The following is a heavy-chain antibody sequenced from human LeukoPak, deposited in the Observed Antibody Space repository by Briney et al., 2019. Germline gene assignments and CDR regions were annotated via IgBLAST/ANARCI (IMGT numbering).Heavy chain of an antibody. J-gene: IGHJ4*02. CDR3: ARDYDILSEYYFDY. D-gene: IGHD3-9*01. Sequence: GGSLRLSCAASGFTFSSYWMSWVRQAPGKGLEWVANIKQDGSEKYYVDSVKGRFTISRDNSKNTLYLQMNSLRAEDTAVYYCARDYDILSEYYFDYWGQGTLVTVSS. CDR1: GFTFSSYW. V-gene: IGHV3-7*01. CDR2: IKQDGSEK.